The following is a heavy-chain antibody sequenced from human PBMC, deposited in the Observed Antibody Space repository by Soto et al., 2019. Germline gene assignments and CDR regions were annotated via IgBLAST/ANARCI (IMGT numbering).Heavy chain of an antibody. Sequence: ASLKVSCKAAGYIFSSYSMYLVRRAPPEGLEWMEMVGPGGGNTSVGPKFQDIVTMNRGTSASTVYTELTSLTSEDTAVYYCARDGGIASRPYLEYWGQGTLVTVFS. CDR2: VGPGGGNT. CDR1: GYIFSSYS. D-gene: IGHD6-6*01. J-gene: IGHJ4*02. CDR3: ARDGGIASRPYLEY. V-gene: IGHV1-46*01.